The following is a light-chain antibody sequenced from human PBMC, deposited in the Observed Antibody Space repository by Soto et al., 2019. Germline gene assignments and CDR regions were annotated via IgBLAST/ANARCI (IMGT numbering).Light chain of an antibody. J-gene: IGLJ2*01. Sequence: QSVLTQPPSASGTPGQKVTISCSGATSDIGSNTIHWYRHLPGSGPTLVVFNNDQRPSGVPDRISGSKSGNTASLTISGLQAEDEADYYCSSYTSSSTLVFGGGTKLTVL. CDR3: SSYTSSSTLV. V-gene: IGLV1-44*01. CDR2: NND. CDR1: TSDIGSNT.